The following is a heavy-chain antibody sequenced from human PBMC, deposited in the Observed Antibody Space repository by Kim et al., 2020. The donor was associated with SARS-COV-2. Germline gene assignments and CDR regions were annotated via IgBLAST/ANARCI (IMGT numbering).Heavy chain of an antibody. CDR1: GDSISSPDYY. CDR3: ARGGYDSGMDV. CDR2: IYYSGTT. V-gene: IGHV4-30-4*01. J-gene: IGHJ6*02. Sequence: SETLSLTCTVSGDSISSPDYYWSWIRQPPGKGLEWIGYIYYSGTTYYNPSLKSRVAISVDTSKTQFSLGLTSLTAADTAVYYCARGGYDSGMDVWGQGTTVTVSS.